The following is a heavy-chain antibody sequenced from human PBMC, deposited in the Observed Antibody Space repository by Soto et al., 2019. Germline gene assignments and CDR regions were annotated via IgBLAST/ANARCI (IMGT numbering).Heavy chain of an antibody. Sequence: GALRLSCTASRFTFSSYAMSWVRQAPGKGLEWVSAIGANGGTTYYAVSVRGRFTISRDNPKNTLYLQMNSLRAEDTAVYYCAREVDIVASFYYYGMDVWGQGTTVT. J-gene: IGHJ6*02. V-gene: IGHV3-23*01. D-gene: IGHD5-12*01. CDR2: IGANGGTT. CDR1: RFTFSSYA. CDR3: AREVDIVASFYYYGMDV.